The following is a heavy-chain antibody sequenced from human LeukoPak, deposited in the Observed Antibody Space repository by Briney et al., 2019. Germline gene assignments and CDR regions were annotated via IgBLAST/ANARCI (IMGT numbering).Heavy chain of an antibody. V-gene: IGHV4-34*01. D-gene: IGHD2-2*01. J-gene: IGHJ5*02. CDR2: INHSGST. Sequence: SETLSLTCAVYGGSFSGYYWSWIRQPPGKGLEWIGEINHSGSTNYNPSLKSRVTISVDASKNQFSLKLSSVTAADTAVYYCASFGYCSSTSCEGFDPWGQGILVTVSS. CDR1: GGSFSGYY. CDR3: ASFGYCSSTSCEGFDP.